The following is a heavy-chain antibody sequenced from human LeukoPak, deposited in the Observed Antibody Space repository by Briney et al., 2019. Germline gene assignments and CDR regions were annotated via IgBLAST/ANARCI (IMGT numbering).Heavy chain of an antibody. Sequence: GGSLRLSCAASGFTFTSFAMSWVRQAPGKGLEWGSTINNSGDSTSYEDPVKGRITISRDNTKNTLYLQMYSLRAEATAVYYCAKDSLGVGIPTVIGIFDYWGQGTLVTVSS. CDR2: INNSGDST. D-gene: IGHD2-2*02. CDR3: AKDSLGVGIPTVIGIFDY. J-gene: IGHJ4*02. CDR1: GFTFTSFA. V-gene: IGHV3-23*01.